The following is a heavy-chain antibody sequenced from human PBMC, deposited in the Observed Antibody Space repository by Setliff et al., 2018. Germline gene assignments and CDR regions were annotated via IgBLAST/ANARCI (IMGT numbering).Heavy chain of an antibody. CDR2: IYSGDRNT. J-gene: IGHJ4*02. V-gene: IGHV3-23*03. CDR3: AKPQVELRWGFES. Sequence: PGGSLRLSCAASGFTFNTYAMSWVRQAPGKGLEWVSTIYSGDRNTFYTDSVKGRFTIFRDGSKNTLYLQMTSLRAEDTAVYYCAKPQVELRWGFESWGQGTPVTVSS. CDR1: GFTFNTYA. D-gene: IGHD1-7*01.